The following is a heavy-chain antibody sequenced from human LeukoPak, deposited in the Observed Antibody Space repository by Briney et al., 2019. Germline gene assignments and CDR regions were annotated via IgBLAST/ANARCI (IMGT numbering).Heavy chain of an antibody. Sequence: SETLSLTCAVYGGSFSGYYWSWIRQPPGKGLEWIGETNHSGSTNYNPSLKSRVTISVDTSKNQFSLKLSSVTAADTAVYYCARRALVVVPAAIKGFDYWGQGTLVTVSS. CDR3: ARRALVVVPAAIKGFDY. CDR1: GGSFSGYY. CDR2: TNHSGST. D-gene: IGHD2-2*02. V-gene: IGHV4-34*01. J-gene: IGHJ4*02.